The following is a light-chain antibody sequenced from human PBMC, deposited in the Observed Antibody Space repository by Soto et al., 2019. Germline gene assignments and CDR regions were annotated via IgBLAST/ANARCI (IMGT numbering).Light chain of an antibody. CDR2: DAS. J-gene: IGKJ4*01. CDR3: QRCNNWTLT. V-gene: IGKV3-15*01. CDR1: QGIGST. Sequence: IGMTESXATLSXXXXXXXXXXXXVSQGIGSTLAWYQHKPGQTPRLLIYDASTRATGVPARFSGSGSGTEFTLTIISLQSEDFSVYYCQRCNNWTLTFGGGTKVDI.